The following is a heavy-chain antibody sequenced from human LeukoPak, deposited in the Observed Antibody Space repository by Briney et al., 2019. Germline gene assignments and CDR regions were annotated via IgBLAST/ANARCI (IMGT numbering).Heavy chain of an antibody. CDR3: ARGGGNSGYYLDY. Sequence: SPSETLSLTCTVSGGSISSSSYYWGWIRQPPGKGLEWIGSIYYSGSTYYNSSLKSRVTISVDTSKSQFSLRLSSVTAADTAVYYCARGGGNSGYYLDYWGQGTPVTVSS. CDR2: IYYSGST. V-gene: IGHV4-39*07. D-gene: IGHD3-22*01. J-gene: IGHJ4*02. CDR1: GGSISSSSYY.